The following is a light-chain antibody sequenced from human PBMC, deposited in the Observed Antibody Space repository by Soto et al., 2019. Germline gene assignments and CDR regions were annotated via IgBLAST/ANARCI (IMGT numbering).Light chain of an antibody. CDR3: QQYNNWPPIT. CDR1: QSVSSN. CDR2: SAS. V-gene: IGKV3-15*01. J-gene: IGKJ5*01. Sequence: EIVLTQSPGTLSLSPGETATLSCRASQSVSSNLAWYQQKPGQAPRLLIYSASTRATGIPARFSGSGSGTEFTLTISSLQSEDFAVYFCQQYNNWPPITFGQGTRLEI.